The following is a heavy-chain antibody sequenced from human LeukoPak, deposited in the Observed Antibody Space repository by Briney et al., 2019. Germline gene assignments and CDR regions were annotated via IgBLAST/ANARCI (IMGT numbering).Heavy chain of an antibody. D-gene: IGHD5-18*01. CDR1: GGTFSSYA. Sequence: SVKVSCRASGGTFSSYAISWVRQAPGQGLEWMGGIIPIFGTANYAQKFQGRVTITADESTSTAYMELSSLRSEDTAVYYCARCVGYSYGYSDYYYGMDVWGQGTTVTVSS. J-gene: IGHJ6*02. CDR3: ARCVGYSYGYSDYYYGMDV. V-gene: IGHV1-69*01. CDR2: IIPIFGTA.